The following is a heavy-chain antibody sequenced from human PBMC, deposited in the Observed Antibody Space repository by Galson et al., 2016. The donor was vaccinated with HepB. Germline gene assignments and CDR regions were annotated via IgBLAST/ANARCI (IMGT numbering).Heavy chain of an antibody. J-gene: IGHJ4*02. Sequence: SLRLSCAVSGFTFTTSSMSWVRQAPGKGLEWVSGISQDGLSRYYADSVKGRFTISRDNSKNTLSLQMDSLRAEDTAVYYCATGRGFGNPFDYWGQGPRSPSPQ. CDR1: GFTFTTSS. CDR3: ATGRGFGNPFDY. V-gene: IGHV3-23*01. D-gene: IGHD3-10*01. CDR2: ISQDGLSR.